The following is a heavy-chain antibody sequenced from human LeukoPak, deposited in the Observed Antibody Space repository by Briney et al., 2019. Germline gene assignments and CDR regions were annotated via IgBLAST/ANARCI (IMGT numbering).Heavy chain of an antibody. Sequence: ASVKVSCKASGYTFTGYYMHWVRQAPGQGLEWMGWINPNSGGTNYARKFQGRVTMTRDTSISTAYMELSRLRSDDTAVYYCAVEYDYVWGSYPASDYWGQGTLVTVSS. CDR1: GYTFTGYY. J-gene: IGHJ4*02. CDR3: AVEYDYVWGSYPASDY. V-gene: IGHV1-2*02. CDR2: INPNSGGT. D-gene: IGHD3-16*02.